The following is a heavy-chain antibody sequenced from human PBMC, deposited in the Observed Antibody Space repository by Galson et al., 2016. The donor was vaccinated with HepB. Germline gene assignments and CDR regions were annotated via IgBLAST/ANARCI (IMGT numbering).Heavy chain of an antibody. Sequence: SLRLSCAASGFSFSTYPMHWVRQAPGKGLEWVAVISYDDGSEKYYADSVKGRFSISRDNSKNILSLQMNSLRPDDAAVYYCARIPGFFDWLRGGYGMDVWGQGTTVTVSS. CDR3: ARIPGFFDWLRGGYGMDV. CDR1: GFSFSTYP. CDR2: ISYDDGSEK. V-gene: IGHV3-30-3*01. J-gene: IGHJ6*02. D-gene: IGHD3-9*01.